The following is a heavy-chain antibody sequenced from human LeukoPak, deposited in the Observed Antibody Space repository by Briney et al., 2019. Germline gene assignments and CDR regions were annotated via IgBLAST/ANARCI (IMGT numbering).Heavy chain of an antibody. CDR2: ISSDSSIM. CDR1: GFSFSSYS. CDR3: VRKSSSSGYPFDY. J-gene: IGHJ4*02. Sequence: GGSLRLSCAASGFSFSSYSMNWVRQAPGKGLDWVSYISSDSSIMHHADAVKGRFAISRDNAKNALYLQMNSLRAEDTAVYYCVRKSSSSGYPFDYWGQGTLVTVSS. D-gene: IGHD3-22*01. V-gene: IGHV3-48*01.